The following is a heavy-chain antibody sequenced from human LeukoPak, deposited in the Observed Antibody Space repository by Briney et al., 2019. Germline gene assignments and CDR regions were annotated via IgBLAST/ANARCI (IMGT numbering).Heavy chain of an antibody. CDR2: INPNSGGT. V-gene: IGHV1-2*02. CDR3: ARDHFTAVGGIPT. J-gene: IGHJ5*02. CDR1: GYTFTDYY. D-gene: IGHD6-19*01. Sequence: GASVKVSCKASGYTFTDYYLHWVRQAPGQGLEWMGWINPNSGGTKYAQKFQGRVTMTRDTSITTAYMEVSRLRSDDTAVFYCARDHFTAVGGIPTWGQGTLVTVSS.